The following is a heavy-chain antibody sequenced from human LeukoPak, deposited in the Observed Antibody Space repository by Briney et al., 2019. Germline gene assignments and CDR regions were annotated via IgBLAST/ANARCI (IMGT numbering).Heavy chain of an antibody. CDR3: AREVGASSPRPLDS. V-gene: IGHV4-4*07. Sequence: GSLRLSCAASGFTFDDYGMRWIRQPAGKGLEWIGRIDTSGSTNYKPSLKSRLTMSVDTSKRQFSLRLTSVTAADTAVYYCAREVGASSPRPLDSWGQGTLVTVSS. CDR1: GFTFDDYG. CDR2: IDTSGST. J-gene: IGHJ4*02. D-gene: IGHD1-26*01.